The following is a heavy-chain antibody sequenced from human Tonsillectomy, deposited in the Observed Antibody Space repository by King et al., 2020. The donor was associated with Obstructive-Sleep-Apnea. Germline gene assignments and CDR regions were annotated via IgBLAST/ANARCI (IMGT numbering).Heavy chain of an antibody. D-gene: IGHD3-10*01. J-gene: IGHJ4*02. CDR2: ITHSGST. CDR3: ARGRSYRAGSYYADGN. CDR1: GGSFSGYY. V-gene: IGHV4-34*01. Sequence: VQLQQWGAGLLKPSETLSLTCAVYGGSFSGYYWSWIRQPPGKGLEWIGEITHSGSTNYNPSLKSRVTISVDTSKNQSSLKLSSVTAADTAGYYCARGRSYRAGSYYADGNWGQRTLCTVSS.